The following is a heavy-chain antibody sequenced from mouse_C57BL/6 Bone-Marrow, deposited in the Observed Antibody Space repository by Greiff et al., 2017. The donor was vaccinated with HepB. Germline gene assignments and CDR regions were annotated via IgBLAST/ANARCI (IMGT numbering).Heavy chain of an antibody. CDR1: GYTFTGYW. Sequence: VQLQQSGAELMKPGASVKLSCKATGYTFTGYWIEWVKQRPGHGLEWIGEILPGSGSTNYNEKFKGKATFTADTSSNTAYMQLSSLPTEDSAIYYCARDGAYYSHYGGGFDYWGQGTTLTVSS. D-gene: IGHD2-5*01. V-gene: IGHV1-9*01. CDR3: ARDGAYYSHYGGGFDY. CDR2: ILPGSGST. J-gene: IGHJ2*01.